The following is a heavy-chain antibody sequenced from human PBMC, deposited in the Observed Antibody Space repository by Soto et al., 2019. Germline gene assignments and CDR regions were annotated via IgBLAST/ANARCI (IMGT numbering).Heavy chain of an antibody. CDR2: IDWDDDK. J-gene: IGHJ4*02. CDR3: ARILTDSSGYTIDY. V-gene: IGHV2-70*11. Sequence: ESGPTLVNPTQTLTLTCTFSGFSLSTSGMCVSWIRQPPGKALEWLARIDWDDDKYYSTSLKTRLTISKDTSKNQVVLTMTNMDPVGTATYYCARILTDSSGYTIDYWGQGTLVTVSS. CDR1: GFSLSTSGMC. D-gene: IGHD3-22*01.